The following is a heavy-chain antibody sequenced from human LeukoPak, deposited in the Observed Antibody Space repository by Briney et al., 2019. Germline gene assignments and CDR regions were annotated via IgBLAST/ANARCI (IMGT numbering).Heavy chain of an antibody. CDR1: GYTFTSYG. Sequence: ASVKVSCKASGYTFTSYGISWVRQAPGQGLEWMGWISTYNGNTNYALKLQGRVTMTTDTSTSTAYMELRSLRSDDTAVYYCARDLVGAAIAPLDYWGQGTLVTVSS. CDR2: ISTYNGNT. J-gene: IGHJ4*02. V-gene: IGHV1-18*01. CDR3: ARDLVGAAIAPLDY. D-gene: IGHD1-26*01.